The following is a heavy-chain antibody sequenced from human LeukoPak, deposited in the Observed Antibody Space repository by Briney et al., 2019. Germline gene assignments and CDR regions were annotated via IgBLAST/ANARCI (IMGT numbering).Heavy chain of an antibody. CDR2: ISGSGRST. Sequence: GGSLRLSCAASGFTFTNYGMIWVRQAPGKGLEWVSVISGSGRSTYYADSVKGRFTISRDNSKNTLYLQMNSLRAEDTAVYYCARGAFDIVVVVAATLYDYWGQGTLVTVSS. D-gene: IGHD2-15*01. CDR1: GFTFTNYG. V-gene: IGHV3-23*01. CDR3: ARGAFDIVVVVAATLYDY. J-gene: IGHJ4*02.